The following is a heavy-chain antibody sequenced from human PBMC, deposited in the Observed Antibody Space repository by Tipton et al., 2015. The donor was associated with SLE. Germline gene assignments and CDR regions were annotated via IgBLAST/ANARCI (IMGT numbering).Heavy chain of an antibody. CDR1: GGSISSKTYY. CDR3: ARGPNWGLDDAFDI. D-gene: IGHD7-27*01. Sequence: TLSLTCTVSGGSISSKTYYWGWIRQPPGKGLEWIGSIYYDGRTKYNPSLKSRVTISLDTSKTQFFLRLSSVTAADTAVYFCARGPNWGLDDAFDIWGQGTMVSVSS. V-gene: IGHV4-39*07. CDR2: IYYDGRT. J-gene: IGHJ3*02.